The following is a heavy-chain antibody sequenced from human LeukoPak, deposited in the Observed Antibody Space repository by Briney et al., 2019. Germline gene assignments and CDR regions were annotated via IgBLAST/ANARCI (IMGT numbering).Heavy chain of an antibody. CDR3: ASSGSYPYFDY. CDR1: GGTFSSYA. J-gene: IGHJ4*02. D-gene: IGHD1-26*01. CDR2: IYSGGST. Sequence: SCKASGGTFSSYAISWVRQAPGKGLEWVSVIYSGGSTYYADSVKGRFTISRDNSKNTLYLQMNSLRAEDTAVYYCASSGSYPYFDYWGQGTLVTVSS. V-gene: IGHV3-66*01.